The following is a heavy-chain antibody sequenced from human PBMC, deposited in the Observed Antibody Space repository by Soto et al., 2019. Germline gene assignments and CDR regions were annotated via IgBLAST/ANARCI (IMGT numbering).Heavy chain of an antibody. CDR3: TKSSGGSSSVGMDY. J-gene: IGHJ4*02. V-gene: IGHV3-15*01. D-gene: IGHD6-6*01. CDR1: GFSFDRAW. CDR2: IKTKTDGGTT. Sequence: EVQLVESGGGLVKPGGSLTLSCSASGFSFDRAWASWVRQAPGRGLEWVGLIKTKTDGGTTDYAASVKGRFTISRDNSRDTLSLQMTALTIEDSSVYYCTKSSGGSSSVGMDYWGQGTRVTVSS.